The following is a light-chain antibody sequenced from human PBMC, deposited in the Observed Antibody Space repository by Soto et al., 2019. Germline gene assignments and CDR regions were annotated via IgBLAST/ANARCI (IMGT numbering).Light chain of an antibody. CDR1: QIIMRKY. Sequence: PCPGTCSLTPGERAQLSYGASQIIMRKYLAWYQQRFGQAPRLLIYGASTRATGIPAMFSGSGSGTEFTLTISCLQSEDFATYYCQQYYSYPRTSAQGAKVDIK. V-gene: IGKV3-15*01. CDR3: QQYYSYPRT. CDR2: GAS. J-gene: IGKJ1*01.